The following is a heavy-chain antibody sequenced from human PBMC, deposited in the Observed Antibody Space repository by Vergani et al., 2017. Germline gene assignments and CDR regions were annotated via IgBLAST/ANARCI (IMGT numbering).Heavy chain of an antibody. V-gene: IGHV3-23*01. CDR2: ISGSGGSK. D-gene: IGHD6-13*01. J-gene: IGHJ4*02. Sequence: EVQLLESGGGLVQPGGSLRLSCAASGFTFSSYAMSWVRQAPGKGLEWVSAISGSGGSKYYADSVKGRFTISRDNTKNTRYLQMNSLRAEDTAVYYCAKDWDSSILGSEYWGQGTLVTVSS. CDR1: GFTFSSYA. CDR3: AKDWDSSILGSEY.